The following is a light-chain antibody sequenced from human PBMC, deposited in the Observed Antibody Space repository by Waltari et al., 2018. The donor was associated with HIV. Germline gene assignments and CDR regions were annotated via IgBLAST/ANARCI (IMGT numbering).Light chain of an antibody. J-gene: IGKJ4*01. CDR2: GAS. CDR1: QSISSSD. CDR3: QQYGNSPLT. V-gene: IGKV3-20*01. Sequence: ELVLTQSPGTLSSSPGERATLSCRASQSISSSDLAWYQQKPGQAPRLLIYGASSGATGIPDRFSGSGSGTDFTLTISRLEPEDFAVYYCQQYGNSPLTFGGGTKVEIK.